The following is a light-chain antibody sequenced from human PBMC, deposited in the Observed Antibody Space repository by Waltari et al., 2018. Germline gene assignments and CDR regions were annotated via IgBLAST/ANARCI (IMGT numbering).Light chain of an antibody. CDR1: QSVGKY. Sequence: VVLTQSPGTLSLSPGEGATLSCRASQSVGKYLAWYQQRPGQAPRLLIYHASIRATGIPDRFSGSGSETDFSLTISRLEPEDFAVYYCQKYRSLPATFGQGTKVEVK. CDR2: HAS. V-gene: IGKV3-20*01. CDR3: QKYRSLPAT. J-gene: IGKJ1*01.